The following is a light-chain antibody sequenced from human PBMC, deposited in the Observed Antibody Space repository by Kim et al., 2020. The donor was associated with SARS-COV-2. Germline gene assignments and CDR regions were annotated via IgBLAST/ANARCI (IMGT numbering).Light chain of an antibody. CDR3: QSYDSSNRV. J-gene: IGLJ3*02. CDR1: SGSIASNY. Sequence: NFMLTQPHSVSESPGKTVTISCTRSSGSIASNYVQWYQQRPGSAPTTVIYEDNQRPSGVPDRFSGSIDSSSNSASLTISGLKTEDEADYYSQSYDSSNRVFGGGTQLTVL. CDR2: EDN. V-gene: IGLV6-57*04.